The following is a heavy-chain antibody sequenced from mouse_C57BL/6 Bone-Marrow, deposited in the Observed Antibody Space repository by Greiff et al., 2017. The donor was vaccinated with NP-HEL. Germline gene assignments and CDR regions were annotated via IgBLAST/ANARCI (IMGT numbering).Heavy chain of an antibody. V-gene: IGHV1-64*01. D-gene: IGHD2-5*01. Sequence: QVQLKQPGAELVKPGASVKLSCKASGYTFTSYWMHWVKQRPGQGLEWIGMIHPNSGSTNYNEKFKSKATLTVDKSSSTAYMQLSSLTSEDSAVYYCANDHYSNPCAMDYWGQGTSVTVSS. CDR1: GYTFTSYW. CDR2: IHPNSGST. J-gene: IGHJ4*01. CDR3: ANDHYSNPCAMDY.